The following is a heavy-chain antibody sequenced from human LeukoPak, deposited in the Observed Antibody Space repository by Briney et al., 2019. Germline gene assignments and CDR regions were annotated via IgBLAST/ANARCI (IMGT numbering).Heavy chain of an antibody. Sequence: ASVKVSCKASGYTFTSYDINWVRQATGQGLEWMGWMNPNSGNTGYAQKFQGRVTMTRNTSISTAYMELSSLRSEDTAVYYCALRKGGGDRLVYYYYGMDVWGQGTTVTGSS. J-gene: IGHJ6*02. V-gene: IGHV1-8*01. CDR2: MNPNSGNT. CDR1: GYTFTSYD. CDR3: ALRKGGGDRLVYYYYGMDV. D-gene: IGHD2-21*02.